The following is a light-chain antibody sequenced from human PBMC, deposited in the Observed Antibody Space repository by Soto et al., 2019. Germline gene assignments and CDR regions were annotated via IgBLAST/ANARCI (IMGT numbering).Light chain of an antibody. J-gene: IGKJ1*01. V-gene: IGKV3-15*01. CDR3: QPYNNWPGT. CDR2: GAS. Sequence: EIVLTQSPGTLSVSPGERATLSCRASQSVSSKLAWYQQKPGQAPRLLFYGASTGATGIPARFSGSGSETEFTLSISSLQPADFAVYYCQPYNNWPGTFGQGTKVHIK. CDR1: QSVSSK.